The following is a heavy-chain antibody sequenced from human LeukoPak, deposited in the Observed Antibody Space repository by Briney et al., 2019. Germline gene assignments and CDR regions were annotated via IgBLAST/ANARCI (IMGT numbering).Heavy chain of an antibody. V-gene: IGHV3-21*01. CDR3: ARVGPWVNPDYYYHYMDV. CDR1: GFMFSNYW. J-gene: IGHJ6*03. D-gene: IGHD1-14*01. Sequence: GGSLRLSCAASGFMFSNYWMNWVRQAPGKGLEWVSSISSSGSYIYYADSVKGRFTISRDNAKNSLYLQMNSLRAEDTAVYYCARVGPWVNPDYYYHYMDVWGKGTTVTVSS. CDR2: ISSSGSYI.